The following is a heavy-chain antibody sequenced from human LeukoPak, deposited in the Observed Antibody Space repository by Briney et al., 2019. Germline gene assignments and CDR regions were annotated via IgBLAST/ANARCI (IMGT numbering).Heavy chain of an antibody. J-gene: IGHJ5*02. Sequence: ASVKVSCKASGYTFTSYDVNWVRQATGQGLEWMGWMNPNSGNTGYAQKFHGGVTMTRDTSISTAYMELSSLRSEDTAVYYCARARSPSSGYLLRDHNWFDPWGQGTLVTVSS. V-gene: IGHV1-8*01. CDR1: GYTFTSYD. CDR3: ARARSPSSGYLLRDHNWFDP. CDR2: MNPNSGNT. D-gene: IGHD3-22*01.